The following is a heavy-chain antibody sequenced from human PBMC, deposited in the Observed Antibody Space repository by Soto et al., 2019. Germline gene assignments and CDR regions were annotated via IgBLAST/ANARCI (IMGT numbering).Heavy chain of an antibody. V-gene: IGHV3-53*01. J-gene: IGHJ4*02. CDR2: IYGGGTT. CDR3: VQTTGWPGFDF. Sequence: GGSLRLSCVASEFTFSNYAMTWVRQAPGKGLEWVSVIYGGGTTYYADSVKGRFTISRDNSKNTLYLQMSSLRAEDTAVYYCVQTTGWPGFDFWGQGTLVTVSS. CDR1: EFTFSNYA. D-gene: IGHD6-19*01.